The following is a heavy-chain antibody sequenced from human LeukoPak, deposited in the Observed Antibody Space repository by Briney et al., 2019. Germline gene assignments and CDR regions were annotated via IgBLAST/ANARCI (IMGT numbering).Heavy chain of an antibody. CDR3: ARHSYRRYYYGSGSYYNLCYFDY. Sequence: PSEILSLTCAVYGGSFSGYYWSWIRQPPGKGLEWIGEINHSGSTNYNPSLKSRVTISVDTSKNQFSLKLSSVTAADTAVYYCARHSYRRYYYGSGSYYNLCYFDYWGQGTLVTVSS. CDR1: GGSFSGYY. D-gene: IGHD3-10*01. J-gene: IGHJ4*02. V-gene: IGHV4-34*01. CDR2: INHSGST.